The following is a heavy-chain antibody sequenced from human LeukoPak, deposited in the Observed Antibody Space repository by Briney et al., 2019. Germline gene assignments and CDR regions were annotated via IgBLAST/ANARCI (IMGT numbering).Heavy chain of an antibody. CDR2: ISGSGGST. CDR3: AKDQGGGYYPRGFFDY. J-gene: IGHJ4*02. CDR1: GFTFSSYG. V-gene: IGHV3-23*01. D-gene: IGHD3-22*01. Sequence: GGTLRLSCAASGFTFSSYGMSWVRQAPGKGLEWVSAISGSGGSTYYADSVKGRFTISRDNSKNTLYLQMNSLRAEDTAVYYCAKDQGGGYYPRGFFDYWGQGTLVTVSS.